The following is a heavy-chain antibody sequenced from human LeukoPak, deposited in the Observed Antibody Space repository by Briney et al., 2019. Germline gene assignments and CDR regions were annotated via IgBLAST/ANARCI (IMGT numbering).Heavy chain of an antibody. CDR1: GFTFRSYG. D-gene: IGHD6-13*01. Sequence: GGSLRLSCAASGFTFRSYGMLWVRQPPGKGLEWVAVISYDGSNKYYADSVKGRFTISRDNSKNTLYLQMNSLRAEDTAVYYCAKGIAAAGGFDYWGQGTLVTVSS. V-gene: IGHV3-30*18. CDR3: AKGIAAAGGFDY. J-gene: IGHJ4*02. CDR2: ISYDGSNK.